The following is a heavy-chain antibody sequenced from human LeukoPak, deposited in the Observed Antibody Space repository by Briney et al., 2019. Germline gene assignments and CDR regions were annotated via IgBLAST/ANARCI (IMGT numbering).Heavy chain of an antibody. Sequence: SETLSLTCTVSGGSISSNNYYWGWIRQPPGKGLEWIGSIYISGSTYYNPSLKSRVTMSVDTSKNQFSLKLSSVTAADTAVYYCARVGFSGSYYDYWGQGTLVTVSS. CDR2: IYISGST. CDR3: ARVGFSGSYYDY. J-gene: IGHJ4*02. CDR1: GGSISSNNYY. V-gene: IGHV4-39*07. D-gene: IGHD1-26*01.